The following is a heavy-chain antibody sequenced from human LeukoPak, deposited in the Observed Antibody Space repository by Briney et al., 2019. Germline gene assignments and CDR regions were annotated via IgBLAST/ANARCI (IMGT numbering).Heavy chain of an antibody. V-gene: IGHV3-23*01. D-gene: IGHD6-19*01. CDR2: ISGSGGST. J-gene: IGHJ4*02. CDR3: ARRSGIAVAGAFDY. Sequence: PGGSLRLSCAASGFTFSSYAMSWVRQAPGEGLEWVSVISGSGGSTYYADSVKGRFTISRDNSKNTLYLQMNSLRAEDTAVYYCARRSGIAVAGAFDYWGQGTLVTVSS. CDR1: GFTFSSYA.